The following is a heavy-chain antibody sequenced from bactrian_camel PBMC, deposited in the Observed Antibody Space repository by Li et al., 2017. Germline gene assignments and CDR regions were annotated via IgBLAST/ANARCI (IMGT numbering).Heavy chain of an antibody. D-gene: IGHD2*01. CDR2: IAYDGWVS. Sequence: DVQLVESGGGLVQPGGSLRLSCLASGFQFADYPMSWVRQAPGKGLEWVAQIAYDGWVSRYHDSAKGRFTISRDDVKNTLYLQMNNLKPEDTANYFCAYLYRCSLVAGLTNWAYYGHGTQVTVSSGQGTQVTVS. J-gene: IGHJ4*01. CDR1: GFQFADYP. V-gene: IGHV3S42*01.